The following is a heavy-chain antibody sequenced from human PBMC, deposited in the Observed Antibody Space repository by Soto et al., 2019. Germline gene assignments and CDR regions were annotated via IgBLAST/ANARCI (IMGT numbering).Heavy chain of an antibody. Sequence: QVQLVESGGGVVQPGRSLRLSCAASGFTFSSYGMHWVRQAPGKGLEWVAVIWYDGSNKYYADSVKGRFTISRDNSKDTLYLQMNSLRAEDTSVYYCARDHPGSRTLDYWGQGTLFTVSS. CDR3: ARDHPGSRTLDY. V-gene: IGHV3-33*01. J-gene: IGHJ4*02. CDR2: IWYDGSNK. D-gene: IGHD3-10*01. CDR1: GFTFSSYG.